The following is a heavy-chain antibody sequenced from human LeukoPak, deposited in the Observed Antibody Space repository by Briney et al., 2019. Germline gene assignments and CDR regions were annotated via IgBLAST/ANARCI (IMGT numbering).Heavy chain of an antibody. V-gene: IGHV3-23*01. CDR2: ISGSGGST. Sequence: GGSLRLSCAASGFTFSSYAMSWVRQAPGKGLEWVSAISGSGGSTYYADSVKGRFTISRDNVNNSLYLQMNSLRPEDTAVYYCAKDDAWLQYGNWGRGTLVTVSS. CDR1: GFTFSSYA. D-gene: IGHD5-24*01. J-gene: IGHJ4*02. CDR3: AKDDAWLQYGN.